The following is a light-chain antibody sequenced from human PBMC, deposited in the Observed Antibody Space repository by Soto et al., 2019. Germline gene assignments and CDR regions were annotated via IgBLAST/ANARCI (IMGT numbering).Light chain of an antibody. J-gene: IGKJ4*01. CDR1: QGISSY. CDR2: SAS. Sequence: IQLTEYPSSLPTSVGDRVTITCRASQGISSYLAWYQQKPGKAPILLIYSASTLQGWVPSRFSGSGSGTEFTLTISCLQSEDFATYYCQQYDSYWLTFGGGTKVDI. V-gene: IGKV1-9*01. CDR3: QQYDSYWLT.